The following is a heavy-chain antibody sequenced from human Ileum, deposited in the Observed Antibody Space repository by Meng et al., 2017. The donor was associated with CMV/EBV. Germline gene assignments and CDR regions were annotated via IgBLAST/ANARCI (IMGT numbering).Heavy chain of an antibody. V-gene: IGHV3-15*07. CDR2: NKSKADGEAT. Sequence: GEASDFSLRDDWMNWARQGQGKGQEWVGRNKSKADGEATDYAEPVKGRYTILRDDAKNTLYLQMNSLKMEDTAVYYCYNDFWSGWGCYWGQGTRVTVS. D-gene: IGHD3-3*01. CDR3: YNDFWSGWGCY. CDR1: DFSLRDDW. J-gene: IGHJ4*02.